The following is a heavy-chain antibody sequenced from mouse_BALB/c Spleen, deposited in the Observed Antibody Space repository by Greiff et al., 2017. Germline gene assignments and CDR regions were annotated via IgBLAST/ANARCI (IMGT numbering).Heavy chain of an antibody. D-gene: IGHD1-1*01. CDR3: ARSGYYGSSYYFDY. V-gene: IGHV5-17*02. CDR2: ISSGSSTI. Sequence: EVQLVESGGGLVQPGGSRKLSCAASGFTFSSFGMHWVRQAPEKGLEWVAYISSGSSTIYYADTVKGRFTISRDNPKNTLFLLMTSLRSEDTAMYYCARSGYYGSSYYFDYWGQGTTLTVSS. CDR1: GFTFSSFG. J-gene: IGHJ2*01.